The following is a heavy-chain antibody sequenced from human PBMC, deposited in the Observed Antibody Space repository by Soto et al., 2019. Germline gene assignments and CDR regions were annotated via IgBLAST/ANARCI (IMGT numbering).Heavy chain of an antibody. D-gene: IGHD4-17*01. CDR3: ARHRTDYGGKRNWFDP. CDR2: INHSGST. Sequence: SETLSLTCAVYGGSFSGYYWSWIRQPPGKGLEWIGEINHSGSTNYNPSLKSRVTISVDTSKNQFSLKLSSVTAADTAVYYCARHRTDYGGKRNWFDPWGQGTLVTVSS. V-gene: IGHV4-34*01. J-gene: IGHJ5*02. CDR1: GGSFSGYY.